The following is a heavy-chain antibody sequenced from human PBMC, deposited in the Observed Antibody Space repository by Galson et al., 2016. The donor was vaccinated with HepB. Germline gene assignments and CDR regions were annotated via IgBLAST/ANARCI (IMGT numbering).Heavy chain of an antibody. CDR2: IKNDGSDI. CDR1: GFTFSNFW. D-gene: IGHD1-26*01. Sequence: SLRLSCAASGFTFSNFWMHWVRQAPGKGLVWVSRIKNDGSDISYADSVKGRFTISRDNAKNTLSLQMNSLRPEDTAVYYCTRWGGTSWVDFWGQGTLVTVSS. V-gene: IGHV3-74*01. CDR3: TRWGGTSWVDF. J-gene: IGHJ4*02.